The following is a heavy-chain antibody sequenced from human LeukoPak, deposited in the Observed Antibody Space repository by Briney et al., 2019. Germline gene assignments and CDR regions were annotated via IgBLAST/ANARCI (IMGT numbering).Heavy chain of an antibody. Sequence: PSETLSLTCTVSGGSISSYYWSWIRQPAGKGLEWIGRIYTSGSTNYNPSLKSRVTMSVDTSKNQFSLKLSSVTAADTAVYYCARAYNRYCSSTSCYFPWSFDIWGQGTMVTVSS. J-gene: IGHJ3*02. D-gene: IGHD2-2*01. CDR2: IYTSGST. V-gene: IGHV4-4*07. CDR3: ARAYNRYCSSTSCYFPWSFDI. CDR1: GGSISSYY.